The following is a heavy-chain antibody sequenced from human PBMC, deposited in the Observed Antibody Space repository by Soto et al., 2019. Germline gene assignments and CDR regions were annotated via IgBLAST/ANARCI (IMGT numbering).Heavy chain of an antibody. CDR3: ARSRLYYYDSSGHRFYFDY. D-gene: IGHD3-22*01. V-gene: IGHV1-2*02. CDR1: GYTFTGYY. Sequence: ASVKVSCKASGYTFTGYYMHWVRQAPGQGLEWMGWIHPNSGGTNYAQKFQGRVTMTRVTSISTAYMVLSRLRSDDTAMYYWARSRLYYYDSSGHRFYFDYWGQGTLVTVSS. CDR2: IHPNSGGT. J-gene: IGHJ4*02.